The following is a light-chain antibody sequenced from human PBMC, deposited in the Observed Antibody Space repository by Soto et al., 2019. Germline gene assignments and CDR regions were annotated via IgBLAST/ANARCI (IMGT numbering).Light chain of an antibody. V-gene: IGLV2-14*03. J-gene: IGLJ2*01. CDR1: SSDIGAYNF. CDR2: DVN. CDR3: TSWTTSNTMI. Sequence: QSALTQPASVSGSPGQSITISCTGTSSDIGAYNFVSWYQQHPGKAPKLMIYDVNMRPSGVSNRFSGSKSGNTASLTISGLQAEDEADYYCTSWTTSNTMIFGGGTKLTVL.